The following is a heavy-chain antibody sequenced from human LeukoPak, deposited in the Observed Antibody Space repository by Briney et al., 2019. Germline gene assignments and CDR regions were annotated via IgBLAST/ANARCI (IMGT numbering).Heavy chain of an antibody. V-gene: IGHV3-23*01. Sequence: GGSPRLSCAAPGFTLRTYWMSWVRQAPGKGLEWVSGISDDGYSTYYADSVKGRFTVSRDNSKNTLYLHMSSLRVEDTAVFYCARVAPPLDDYIRGSFPYYFDYWGQGTQVTVSS. CDR1: GFTLRTYW. D-gene: IGHD3-16*01. J-gene: IGHJ4*02. CDR3: ARVAPPLDDYIRGSFPYYFDY. CDR2: ISDDGYST.